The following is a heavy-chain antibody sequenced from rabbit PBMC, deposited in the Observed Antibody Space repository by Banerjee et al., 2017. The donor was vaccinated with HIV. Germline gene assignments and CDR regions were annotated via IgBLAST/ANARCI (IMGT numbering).Heavy chain of an antibody. D-gene: IGHD4-1*01. CDR2: IYRSGST. V-gene: IGHV1S40*01. J-gene: IGHJ3*01. Sequence: QSLEESGGDLVKPGASLTLTCTTSGFTLSSYWMCWVRQAPGKGLEWIGYIYRSGSTYYASWAKGRFTISKTSSTTVTLQMTSLTAADTATYFCARDLAGVIGWNFGLWGQGTLVTVS. CDR3: ARDLAGVIGWNFGL. CDR1: GFTLSSYW.